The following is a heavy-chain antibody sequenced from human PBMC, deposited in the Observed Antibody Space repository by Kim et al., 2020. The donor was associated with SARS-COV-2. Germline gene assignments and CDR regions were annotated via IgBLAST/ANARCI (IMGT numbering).Heavy chain of an antibody. Sequence: GGSLRLSWAASGFTFSSYAMHWVRQAPGKGLEWVAVIWYDGSNKFYADSVKGRFTISRDNSKNTLYLEMNSLRAEDTAVYYCANTGSAWGQGTLVTVSS. CDR2: IWYDGSNK. CDR1: GFTFSSYA. J-gene: IGHJ5*02. CDR3: ANTGSA. V-gene: IGHV3-33*06.